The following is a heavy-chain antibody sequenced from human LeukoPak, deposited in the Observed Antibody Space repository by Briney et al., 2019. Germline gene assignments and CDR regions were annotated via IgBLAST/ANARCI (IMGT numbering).Heavy chain of an antibody. J-gene: IGHJ4*02. CDR1: GFTFSTYG. CDR3: AKEGAAAYFDY. V-gene: IGHV3-30*02. CDR2: IRYGGSNK. Sequence: GGSLRLSCAASGFTFSTYGMHWVRQAPGKGLEWVASIRYGGSNKNYADSVKGRFTISRDNSKNTLYLQMNSLRGEDTAVYYCAKEGAAAYFDYWGQGTLVTVSS. D-gene: IGHD3-16*01.